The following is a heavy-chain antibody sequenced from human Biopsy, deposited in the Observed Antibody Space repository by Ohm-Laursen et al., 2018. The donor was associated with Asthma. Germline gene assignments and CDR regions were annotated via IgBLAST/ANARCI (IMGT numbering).Heavy chain of an antibody. CDR3: ARKAGSCISRTCYSLDF. J-gene: IGHJ4*02. CDR2: INSVFGTT. V-gene: IGHV1-69*13. CDR1: GGTFNTYV. Sequence: SVKVSCNSLGGTFNTYVIGWVRQAPGQGLEWKGGINSVFGTTTYPQKFQDRVTITADDSTSTVYMELSSLRSEDTAVYYCARKAGSCISRTCYSLDFWGQGTLVTVSS. D-gene: IGHD2-2*01.